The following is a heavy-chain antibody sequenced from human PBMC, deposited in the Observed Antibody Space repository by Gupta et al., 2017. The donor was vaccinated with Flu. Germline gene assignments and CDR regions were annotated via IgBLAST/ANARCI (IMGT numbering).Heavy chain of an antibody. CDR3: ARTYCSTTSCYPYYFDY. CDR1: A. J-gene: IGHJ4*02. CDR2: VSGSGGST. V-gene: IGHV3-23*01. Sequence: AMSWVRQAAGKGLEWVSLVSGSGGSTYYADSVKGRFTISRDNSKNTLYLQMNTLRAEDTAVYYCARTYCSTTSCYPYYFDYWGQGSLVTVSS. D-gene: IGHD2-2*01.